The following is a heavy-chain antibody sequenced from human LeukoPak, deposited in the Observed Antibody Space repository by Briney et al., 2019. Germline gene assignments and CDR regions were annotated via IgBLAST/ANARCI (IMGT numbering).Heavy chain of an antibody. Sequence: GGSLRLSCAASGFTFSSYAMSWVRQAPGKGLEWVSAISGSGGSTYYADSVKGRFTISRDNSKNTLYLQMNSLRAEDTAVYYCARGQRVTMVRGVRPYYFDYWGQGTLVTVSS. V-gene: IGHV3-23*01. CDR2: ISGSGGST. CDR1: GFTFSSYA. J-gene: IGHJ4*02. CDR3: ARGQRVTMVRGVRPYYFDY. D-gene: IGHD3-10*01.